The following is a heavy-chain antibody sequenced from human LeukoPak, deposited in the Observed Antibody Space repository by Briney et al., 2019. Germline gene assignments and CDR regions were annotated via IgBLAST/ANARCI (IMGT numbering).Heavy chain of an antibody. V-gene: IGHV4-39*01. CDR2: IYYSGST. Sequence: SETLSLTCTVSGGSISSSSYYWGWIRQPPGKGLEWIGSIYYSGSTYYNPSLKSRVTISVDTSKNQFSLKLSSVTAADTAVYYCARLRGDWLMDVWGQGTTVTVSS. CDR1: GGSISSSSYY. J-gene: IGHJ6*02. CDR3: ARLRGDWLMDV. D-gene: IGHD3-9*01.